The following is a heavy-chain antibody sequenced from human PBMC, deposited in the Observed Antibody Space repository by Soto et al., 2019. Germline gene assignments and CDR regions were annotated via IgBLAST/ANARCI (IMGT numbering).Heavy chain of an antibody. D-gene: IGHD1-26*01. CDR2: ISGTVVNT. Sequence: EVQLLESGGGLVQPGGSLRLSCVASGFTFNNSAMSWVRQAPGKGLQWVSSISGTVVNTYYAESVKGRFTISRDTSKNTVYLQMNSLRAEDTAIYYCAKGTMGAPFYYFDYWGQGTLVTVSS. CDR3: AKGTMGAPFYYFDY. J-gene: IGHJ4*02. V-gene: IGHV3-23*01. CDR1: GFTFNNSA.